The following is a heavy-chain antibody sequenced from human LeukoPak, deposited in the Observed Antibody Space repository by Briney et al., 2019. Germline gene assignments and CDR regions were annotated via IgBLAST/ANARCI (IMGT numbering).Heavy chain of an antibody. CDR1: GFTFSSYG. D-gene: IGHD3-22*01. CDR2: IWYDGSNK. V-gene: IGHV3-33*01. J-gene: IGHJ3*02. Sequence: TGGSLRLSCAASGFTFSSYGMHWVRQAPGKGLEWVAVIWYDGSNKYYADSVKGRFTISRDNSKNTLYLQMNSLRAEDTAVYYCARDALDFPTYYYDSSGSTSPRHDAFDIWGQGTMVTVSS. CDR3: ARDALDFPTYYYDSSGSTSPRHDAFDI.